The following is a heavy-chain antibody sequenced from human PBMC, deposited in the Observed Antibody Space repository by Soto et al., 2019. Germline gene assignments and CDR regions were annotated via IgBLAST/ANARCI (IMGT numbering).Heavy chain of an antibody. CDR3: ARPAEASPRRDGYNCDY. Sequence: ASVKVSCKASGYTFNRYVISWVRQAPGQGLEWMGWISAYSGYTKYAQKFQGRVTITADESTSTAYMELSSLRSEDTAVYYCARPAEASPRRDGYNCDYGGRGPLVTVS. D-gene: IGHD5-12*01. CDR2: ISAYSGYT. V-gene: IGHV1-18*01. CDR1: GYTFNRYV. J-gene: IGHJ4*02.